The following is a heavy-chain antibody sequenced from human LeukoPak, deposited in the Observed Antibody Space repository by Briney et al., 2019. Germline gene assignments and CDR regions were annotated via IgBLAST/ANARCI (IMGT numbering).Heavy chain of an antibody. CDR1: GGTFSSYA. CDR2: IIPIFGTA. Sequence: ASVKVSCKASGGTFSSYAISWVRQAPGQGLEWMGGIIPIFGTANYAQKFQGRVTMTRDMSTSTVYMELSSLRSEDTAVYYCAKHNGYQDAFDIWGQGTMVTVSS. CDR3: AKHNGYQDAFDI. V-gene: IGHV1-69*05. J-gene: IGHJ3*02. D-gene: IGHD5-12*01.